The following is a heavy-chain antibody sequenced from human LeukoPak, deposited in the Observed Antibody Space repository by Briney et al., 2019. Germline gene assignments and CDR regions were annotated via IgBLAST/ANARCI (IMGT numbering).Heavy chain of an antibody. V-gene: IGHV5-51*01. CDR3: ARFWGVEPEGSIASYDILTGPLDY. Sequence: GESLKISCKGSGYNFTSYWIGWVRQIPGKGLEWMGIIYPGDSDTRYSPSFQGQVTISADKSISTAYLQWSSLKASDTAMYYCARFWGVEPEGSIASYDILTGPLDYWAREPWSPSPQ. D-gene: IGHD3-9*01. J-gene: IGHJ4*02. CDR2: IYPGDSDT. CDR1: GYNFTSYW.